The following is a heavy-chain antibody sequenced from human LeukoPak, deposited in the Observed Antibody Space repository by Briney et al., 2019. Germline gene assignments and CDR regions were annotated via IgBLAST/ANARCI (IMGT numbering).Heavy chain of an antibody. CDR1: GFAFTYAW. CDR2: IKSKGDGGTT. V-gene: IGHV3-15*01. CDR3: TTGGGAYSSD. D-gene: IGHD6-19*01. Sequence: GGSLRLSCAASGFAFTYAWMSWVRQAPGKGLEWVGRIKSKGDGGTTEYAAPVKGKSTISRDDSKNTLYLQMNSLKTDDTAVYYCTTGGGAYSSDWGQGTLVTVSS. J-gene: IGHJ4*02.